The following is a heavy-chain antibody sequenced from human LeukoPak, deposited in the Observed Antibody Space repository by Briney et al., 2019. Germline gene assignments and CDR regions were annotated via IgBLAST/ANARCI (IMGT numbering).Heavy chain of an antibody. CDR3: ARVSGSSWPSYYMDV. J-gene: IGHJ6*03. CDR1: GGSISSSSYY. D-gene: IGHD6-13*01. V-gene: IGHV4-39*07. CDR2: IYHSGST. Sequence: PSETLSLTCTVSGGSISSSSYYWGWIRQPPGKGLEWIGSIYHSGSTYYNPSLKSRVTISVDRSKNQFSLKLSSVTAADTAVYYCARVSGSSWPSYYMDVWGKGTTVTVSS.